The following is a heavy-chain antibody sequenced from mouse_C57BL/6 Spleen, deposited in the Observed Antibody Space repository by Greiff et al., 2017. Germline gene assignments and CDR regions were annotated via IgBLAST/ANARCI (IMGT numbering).Heavy chain of an antibody. V-gene: IGHV5-12*01. CDR1: GFTFSDYY. Sequence: EVQLVESGGGLVQPGGSLKLSCAASGFTFSDYYMYWVRQTPEKRLEWVAYISNGGGSTYYPDTVKGRFTISRDNAKNTLYLQMSRLKSEDTAMYYCARRGYYDYDQGFAYWGQGTLVTVSA. J-gene: IGHJ3*01. CDR2: ISNGGGST. CDR3: ARRGYYDYDQGFAY. D-gene: IGHD2-4*01.